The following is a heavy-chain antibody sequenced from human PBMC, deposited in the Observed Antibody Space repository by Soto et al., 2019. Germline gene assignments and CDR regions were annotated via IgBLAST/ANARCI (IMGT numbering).Heavy chain of an antibody. D-gene: IGHD1-1*01. J-gene: IGHJ6*02. Sequence: QVQLVQSGAEVLKPGSSVKVSCKASGDTFDTFAISWVRQAPGQGLEWMGGIIPIFRTPDYAQKFQGRVTITADVSTSTAFMELRSMRSDDTAVYYCAREKDLEQLGGNYYSALDVWGQGTTVTVSS. V-gene: IGHV1-69*12. CDR2: IIPIFRTP. CDR3: AREKDLEQLGGNYYSALDV. CDR1: GDTFDTFA.